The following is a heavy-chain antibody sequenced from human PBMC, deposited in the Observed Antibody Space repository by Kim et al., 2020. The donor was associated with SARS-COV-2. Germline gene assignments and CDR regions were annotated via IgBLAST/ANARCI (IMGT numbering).Heavy chain of an antibody. CDR3: ARDRQRAGTGVDT. CDR2: TYYRSKWYT. V-gene: IGHV6-1*01. D-gene: IGHD6-19*01. J-gene: IGHJ5*02. CDR1: GDSVSSNSAA. Sequence: SHTLSLSCDISGDSVSSNSAAWNWIRQSPSRGLEWLGRTYYRSKWYTDYALSVKGRITINPDTSKNQFSLPLNSVTPGDTAVYYCARDRQRAGTGVDTWGPGALFTVSS.